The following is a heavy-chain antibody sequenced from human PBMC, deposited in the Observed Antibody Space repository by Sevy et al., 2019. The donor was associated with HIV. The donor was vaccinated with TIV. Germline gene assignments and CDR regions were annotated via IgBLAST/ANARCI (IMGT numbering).Heavy chain of an antibody. V-gene: IGHV3-21*01. CDR3: ARDNDYVWGSYRHFDY. Sequence: GGSLRLSCAASGFTFSSYSMNWVRQAPGKGLEWVSSISSSSSYIYYADSVKGRFTISRDNAKNSLYLQMNSLRAEDTAVYYCARDNDYVWGSYRHFDYWGQGTLVTVSS. J-gene: IGHJ4*02. CDR2: ISSSSSYI. D-gene: IGHD3-16*02. CDR1: GFTFSSYS.